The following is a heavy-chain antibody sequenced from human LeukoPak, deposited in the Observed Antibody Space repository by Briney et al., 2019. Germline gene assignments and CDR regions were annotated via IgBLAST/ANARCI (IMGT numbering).Heavy chain of an antibody. J-gene: IGHJ4*02. CDR2: INAGNGNT. V-gene: IGHV1-3*01. CDR1: GYTFTSYA. Sequence: ASVKVSCKASGYTFTSYAMHWVRQAPGQRLEWMGWINAGNGNTKYSQKFQGRVTITRDTSASTAYMELSSLRSEDTAVYYCARLYCSSTSCYDYWGQGTLVTVSS. CDR3: ARLYCSSTSCYDY. D-gene: IGHD2-2*01.